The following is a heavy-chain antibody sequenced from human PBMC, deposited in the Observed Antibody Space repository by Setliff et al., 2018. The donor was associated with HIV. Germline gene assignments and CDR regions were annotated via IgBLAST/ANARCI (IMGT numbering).Heavy chain of an antibody. CDR1: GDSIKSSTYH. CDR2: IYYSGST. Sequence: SETLSLTCNVSGDSIKSSTYHWGWIRQSSGKGLEWIGYIYYSGSTNYNPSLKSRVTISLDMSTSQFSLRLGSVTAADTAVYYCARAVYYFDFWGQGTLVTVSS. CDR3: ARAVYYFDF. J-gene: IGHJ4*02. D-gene: IGHD1-20*01. V-gene: IGHV4-61*05.